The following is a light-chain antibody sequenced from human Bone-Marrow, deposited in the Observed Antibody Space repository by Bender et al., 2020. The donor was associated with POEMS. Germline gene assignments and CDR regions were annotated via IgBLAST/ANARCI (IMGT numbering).Light chain of an antibody. Sequence: QSALTQPASVSGSPGQSITISCTGTSSDVGGFNYVSWYQQHPGKAPKLMIYDVNNRPSGVSDRFSGSKSGNTASLTISGLQSEDEADYYCSSHTTSSTLDVFGTGTKVTVL. V-gene: IGLV2-14*01. CDR2: DVN. J-gene: IGLJ1*01. CDR3: SSHTTSSTLDV. CDR1: SSDVGGFNY.